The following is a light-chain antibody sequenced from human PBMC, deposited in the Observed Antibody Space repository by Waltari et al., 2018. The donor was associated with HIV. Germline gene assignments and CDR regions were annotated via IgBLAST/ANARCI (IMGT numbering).Light chain of an antibody. CDR2: RNN. J-gene: IGLJ2*01. CDR3: ATWDDNLSGVV. CDR1: SSDIGSYY. Sequence: QSVLTQPPSASGTPGQRVTISCSGSSSDIGSYYVYWFQQLPGTAPKLLIYRNNQRPSGVPDRFSGSKSGPSASLAISGLRSEDEADYYWATWDDNLSGVVFGGGTKLTVL. V-gene: IGLV1-47*01.